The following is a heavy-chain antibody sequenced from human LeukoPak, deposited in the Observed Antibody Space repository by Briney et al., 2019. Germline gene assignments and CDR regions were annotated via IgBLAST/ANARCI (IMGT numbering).Heavy chain of an antibody. D-gene: IGHD3-16*02. V-gene: IGHV1-69*13. CDR1: GGTFSSYA. J-gene: IGHJ4*02. CDR3: ARDSPTYYDYVWGSYRSLIDY. Sequence: SVKVSCKASGGTFSSYAISWVRQAPGQGLEWMGGIIPIFGTANYAQKFQGRVTITADESTSTAYMELSSLRSDDTAVYYCARDSPTYYDYVWGSYRSLIDYWGQGTLVTVSS. CDR2: IIPIFGTA.